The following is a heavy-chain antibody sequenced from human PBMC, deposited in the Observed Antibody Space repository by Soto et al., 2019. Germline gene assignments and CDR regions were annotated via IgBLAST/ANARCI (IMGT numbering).Heavy chain of an antibody. CDR1: GYSLTSYW. V-gene: IGHV5-51*01. D-gene: IGHD3-10*01. CDR3: AGGGVRGVLTRNRDYYGMAV. Sequence: PGESLKICCKGSGYSLTSYWIGWVRQMPGKGLECMGIIYPGDSDTRYSPSFQGQVTISADKSISTAYLQWSSLKASDTAMYYCAGGGVRGVLTRNRDYYGMAVWGQGTTVTVSS. CDR2: IYPGDSDT. J-gene: IGHJ6*02.